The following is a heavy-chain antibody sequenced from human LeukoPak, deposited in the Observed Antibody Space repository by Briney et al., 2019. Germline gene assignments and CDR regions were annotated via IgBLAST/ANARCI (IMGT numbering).Heavy chain of an antibody. D-gene: IGHD3-3*01. J-gene: IGHJ4*02. V-gene: IGHV4-59*12. CDR1: GGSISSYY. CDR2: IYYSGST. CDR3: ARTPSDFWSGYHPHFDY. Sequence: SETLSLTCTVSGGSISSYYWSWIRQPPGKGLEWIGYIYYSGSTNYNPSLKSRVTISVDTSKNQFSLKLSSVTAADTAVYYCARTPSDFWSGYHPHFDYWGQGTLVTVSS.